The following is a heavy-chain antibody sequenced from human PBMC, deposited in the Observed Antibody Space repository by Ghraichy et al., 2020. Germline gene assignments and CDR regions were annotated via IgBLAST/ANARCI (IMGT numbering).Heavy chain of an antibody. CDR2: MYFTGTT. D-gene: IGHD1-14*01. CDR1: GGSITGYY. V-gene: IGHV4-4*07. J-gene: IGHJ5*02. CDR3: ARDRRHRVQDAWFDP. Sequence: SQTLSLTCTVSGGSITGYYWNWIRQSSGKGLEWVARMYFTGTTNYNPSLKDRVTMSVDASKSQFSLRMTSVTAADSGVYYFARDRRHRVQDAWFDPWGQGTLVIVSS.